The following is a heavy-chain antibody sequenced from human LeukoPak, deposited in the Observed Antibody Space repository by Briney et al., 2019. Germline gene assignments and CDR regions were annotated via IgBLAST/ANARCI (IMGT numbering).Heavy chain of an antibody. J-gene: IGHJ4*02. V-gene: IGHV4-4*02. CDR3: ARGGVKMAVVVIKGYFDY. D-gene: IGHD3-22*01. CDR2: IYHSGST. CDR1: GGSISSSNW. Sequence: PSWTLSLTCAVSGGSISSSNWWSWVRQPPGKGLEWIGEIYHSGSTNYNPSLKSRVTISVDTSKNQFSLKLSSVTAADTAVYYCARGGVKMAVVVIKGYFDYWGQGTLVTVSS.